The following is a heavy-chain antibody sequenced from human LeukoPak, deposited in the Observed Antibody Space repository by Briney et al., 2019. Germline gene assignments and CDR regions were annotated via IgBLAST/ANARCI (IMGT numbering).Heavy chain of an antibody. Sequence: GGSLRLSCAASGFTFSDYYMNWIRQAPGKGLEWVSYISGSGSTIYYADSVKGRFTISRDNAKNSLYLQMSSLRPEATAVDYSARERGRVEMATNPRSTYMDVWGKGTTVTVSS. CDR1: GFTFSDYY. J-gene: IGHJ6*03. CDR3: ARERGRVEMATNPRSTYMDV. CDR2: ISGSGSTI. V-gene: IGHV3-11*01. D-gene: IGHD5-24*01.